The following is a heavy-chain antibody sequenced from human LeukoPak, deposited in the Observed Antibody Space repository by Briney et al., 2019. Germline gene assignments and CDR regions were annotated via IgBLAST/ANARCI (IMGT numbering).Heavy chain of an antibody. V-gene: IGHV3-9*01. CDR1: GFTFDDYA. J-gene: IGHJ4*02. Sequence: GGPLRLSCAASGFTFDDYAMHWVRQAPGKGLEWVSGISWNSGSIGYADSVKGRFTISRDNAKNSLYLQMNSLRAEDTALYYCAKDTSAAGTATFDYWGQGTLVTVSS. D-gene: IGHD1-14*01. CDR2: ISWNSGSI. CDR3: AKDTSAAGTATFDY.